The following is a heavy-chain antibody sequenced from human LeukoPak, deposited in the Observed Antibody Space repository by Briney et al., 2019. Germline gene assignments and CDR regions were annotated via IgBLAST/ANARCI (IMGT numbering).Heavy chain of an antibody. CDR2: IYYSGST. J-gene: IGHJ4*02. D-gene: IGHD6-13*01. CDR1: GGSIINYF. CDR3: ARVAYDGPVAAGSLDY. Sequence: SETLSLTCTVSGGSIINYFWSWIRQPPANTLEWIGYIYYSGSTNYNPSLKSRATISVDTSKNQFSLNLNSVTAADTAVYYCARVAYDGPVAAGSLDYWGQGTLVTVSS. V-gene: IGHV4-59*01.